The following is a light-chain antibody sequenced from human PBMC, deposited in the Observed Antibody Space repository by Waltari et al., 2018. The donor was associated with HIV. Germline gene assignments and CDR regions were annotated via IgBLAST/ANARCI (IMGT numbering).Light chain of an antibody. CDR1: NPNTGSNF. V-gene: IGLV1-47*01. J-gene: IGLJ2*01. Sequence: QSVLTQAPPASGTPGQRVTISCSGTNPNTGSNFVYWYQQVPGGAPNLRIHRNNQRPSGVPDRFSGSKSVTSASLAISGLRSEDEADYYCAAWDDSLSGLVFGGRTKLTVL. CDR2: RNN. CDR3: AAWDDSLSGLV.